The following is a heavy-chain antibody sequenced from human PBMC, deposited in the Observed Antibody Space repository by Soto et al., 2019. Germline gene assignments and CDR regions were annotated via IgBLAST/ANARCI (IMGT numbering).Heavy chain of an antibody. Sequence: SETLSLTCTVSGGSISSGGYYWSWIRQHPGKGLEWIGYIYNSGSTYYNPSLKSRVTISLDTSKNQFSLNLRSVTAADTAVYYCASMGYHYGSGSYPLDYWGQGTLVTVSS. CDR3: ASMGYHYGSGSYPLDY. V-gene: IGHV4-31*03. D-gene: IGHD3-10*01. CDR1: GGSISSGGYY. CDR2: IYNSGST. J-gene: IGHJ4*02.